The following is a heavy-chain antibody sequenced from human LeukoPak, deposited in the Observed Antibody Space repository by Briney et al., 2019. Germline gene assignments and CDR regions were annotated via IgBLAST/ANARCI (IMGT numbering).Heavy chain of an antibody. Sequence: PSETLSLTCSVSGASISSYYWSWIRQSPGKGLEWIGYISYSGSTNYNPSLKSRVTISIDTSKNQFSLKLRSVTAADTAIYYCARQGYDILTGYIDAFDIWGQGTMVTVSS. CDR2: ISYSGST. CDR3: ARQGYDILTGYIDAFDI. D-gene: IGHD3-9*01. CDR1: GASISSYY. V-gene: IGHV4-59*08. J-gene: IGHJ3*02.